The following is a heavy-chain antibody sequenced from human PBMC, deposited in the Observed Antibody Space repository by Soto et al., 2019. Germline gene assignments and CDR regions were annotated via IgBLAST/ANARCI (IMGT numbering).Heavy chain of an antibody. CDR2: ISGSGGGT. CDR1: GFTFSHYG. J-gene: IGHJ6*03. Sequence: EVQLLESGGGLVQPGGSLRLSCAASGFTFSHYGMTWVRQAPGKGLEWVSSISGSGGGTYYADSVKGRFTISRDNSKNTLYLQINSLSAEDMAVYYCAKDQGYYYYMDVWGKGTTVTVSS. D-gene: IGHD2-15*01. V-gene: IGHV3-23*01. CDR3: AKDQGYYYYMDV.